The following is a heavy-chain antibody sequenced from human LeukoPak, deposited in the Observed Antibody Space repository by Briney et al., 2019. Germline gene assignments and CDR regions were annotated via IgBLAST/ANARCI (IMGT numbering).Heavy chain of an antibody. J-gene: IGHJ4*02. CDR3: ARGVRNYDILTGYYTPSDY. CDR2: MNPNSGNT. CDR1: GYTFTSYY. D-gene: IGHD3-9*01. Sequence: ASVKVSCKASGYTFTSYYMHWVRQATRQGLEWMGWMNPNSGNTGYAQKFQGRVTMTRNTSISTAYMELSSLRSEDTAVYYCARGVRNYDILTGYYTPSDYWGQGTLVTVSS. V-gene: IGHV1-8*02.